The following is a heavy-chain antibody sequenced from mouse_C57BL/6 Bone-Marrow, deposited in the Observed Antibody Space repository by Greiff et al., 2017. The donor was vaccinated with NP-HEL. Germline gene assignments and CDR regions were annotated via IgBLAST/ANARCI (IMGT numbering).Heavy chain of an antibody. V-gene: IGHV1-64*01. J-gene: IGHJ4*01. CDR3: ALRRPNAMDY. CDR1: GYTFTSYW. Sequence: VQLQQPGAELVKPGASVKLSCKASGYTFTSYWMHCVKQRPGQGLEWIGMIHPNSGSTNYNVKFKSKATLTVDKSSSTAYMQLSSLTSEDSAVYYCALRRPNAMDYWGQGTSVTVSS. CDR2: IHPNSGST.